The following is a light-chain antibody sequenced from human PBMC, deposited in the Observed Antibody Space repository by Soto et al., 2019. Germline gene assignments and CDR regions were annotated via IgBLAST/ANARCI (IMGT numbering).Light chain of an antibody. Sequence: EIELTQSPATLSLSPGERATLSCRASQSVSSYLAWYQQKPGQAPRLLIYDASNRATGIPARFSGSGSGTDFTLTISSLEPEDFAVYYCQHRSNSLTLGGGTKVDIK. CDR3: QHRSNSLT. CDR2: DAS. CDR1: QSVSSY. V-gene: IGKV3-11*01. J-gene: IGKJ4*01.